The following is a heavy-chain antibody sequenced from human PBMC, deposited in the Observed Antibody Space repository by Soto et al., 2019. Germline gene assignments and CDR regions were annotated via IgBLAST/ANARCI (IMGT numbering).Heavy chain of an antibody. J-gene: IGHJ4*02. V-gene: IGHV3-30*15. D-gene: IGHD3-3*01. CDR3: ARGGENNFWSGFPDY. CDR1: GFTFSRFA. Sequence: PGGSLRLSCAASGFTFSRFAINWVRQTPGKGLEWVAVVSYDASNKMYADSVKGRFTISRDNSRNMVFLQMSSLSAEDTAIYYCARGGENNFWSGFPDYWGQGTLVTVSS. CDR2: VSYDASNK.